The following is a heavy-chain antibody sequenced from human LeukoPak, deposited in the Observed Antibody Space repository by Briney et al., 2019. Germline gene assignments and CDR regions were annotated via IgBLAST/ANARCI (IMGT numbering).Heavy chain of an antibody. V-gene: IGHV4-39*07. CDR2: IYYSGST. D-gene: IGHD5-24*01. J-gene: IGHJ4*02. Sequence: PSETLSLTCTVSGGSISSSSYYWGWIRQPPGKGLEWIGSIYYSGSTNYNPSLKSRVTISVDTSKNQFSLKLSSVTAADTAVYYCARDHGEMASEWGQGTLVTVSS. CDR3: ARDHGEMASE. CDR1: GGSISSSSYY.